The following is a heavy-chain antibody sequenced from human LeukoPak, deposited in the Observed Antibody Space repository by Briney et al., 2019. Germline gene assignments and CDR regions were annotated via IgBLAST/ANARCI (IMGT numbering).Heavy chain of an antibody. CDR1: GFTFSSYW. V-gene: IGHV3-7*01. CDR3: ARAIAASQYYFDY. Sequence: GGSLRLSCAAPGFTFSSYWMTWVRQAPGKGLEWVANIKQDGSEKYYVDSVKGRFTISRDNAKNSLYLQMNSLRAEDTAVYYCARAIAASQYYFDYWGQGTLVTVSS. CDR2: IKQDGSEK. J-gene: IGHJ4*02. D-gene: IGHD6-13*01.